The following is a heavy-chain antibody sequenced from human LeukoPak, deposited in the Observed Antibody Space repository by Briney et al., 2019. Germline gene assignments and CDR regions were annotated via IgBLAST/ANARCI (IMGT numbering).Heavy chain of an antibody. V-gene: IGHV3-30*04. CDR2: ISYDGSNK. J-gene: IGHJ4*02. CDR1: GFTFSSYA. Sequence: PGGSLRLSCAASGFTFSSYAMHWVRQAPGKGLEWVAVISYDGSNKYYADSVKGRFTISRDNSKNTLYLQMNSLRAEDTAVYYCARGRTVAGTDYWGQGTLVTVSS. D-gene: IGHD6-19*01. CDR3: ARGRTVAGTDY.